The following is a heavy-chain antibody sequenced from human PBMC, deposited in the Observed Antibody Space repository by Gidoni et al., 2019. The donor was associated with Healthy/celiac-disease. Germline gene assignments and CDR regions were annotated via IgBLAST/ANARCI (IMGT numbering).Heavy chain of an antibody. J-gene: IGHJ6*02. CDR3: AKVINYYYGMDV. Sequence: EVQLLESGGGLVQPGGSLRLPCAASGFTFSSYAMSWVRQAPGKGLEWVSAISGSGGSTYYADSVKGRFTISRDNSKNTLYLQMNSLRAEDTAVYYCAKVINYYYGMDVWGQGTTVTVSS. CDR1: GFTFSSYA. V-gene: IGHV3-23*01. CDR2: ISGSGGST.